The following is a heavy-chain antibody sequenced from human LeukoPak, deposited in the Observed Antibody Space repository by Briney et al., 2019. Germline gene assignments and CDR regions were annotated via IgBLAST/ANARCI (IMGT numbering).Heavy chain of an antibody. V-gene: IGHV3-49*04. CDR3: TRGGVIVGATRRAFDY. Sequence: SLRLSCTASALTRVDYAMSRVRQAPGKGLERVGFIRSKAYGGTTEYAASVKGRFTISRDDSKSIAYLQMNSLKTEDTAVYYCTRGGVIVGATRRAFDYWGQGTLVTVSS. J-gene: IGHJ4*02. CDR1: ALTRVDYA. CDR2: IRSKAYGGTT. D-gene: IGHD1-26*01.